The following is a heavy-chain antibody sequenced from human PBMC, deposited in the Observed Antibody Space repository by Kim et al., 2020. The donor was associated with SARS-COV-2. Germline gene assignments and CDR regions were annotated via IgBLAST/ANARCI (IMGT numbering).Heavy chain of an antibody. J-gene: IGHJ4*02. D-gene: IGHD3-22*01. V-gene: IGHV3-48*03. CDR3: ARGGYYYVGDY. Sequence: GGSLRLSCAASGFTFSSYEMNWVRQAPGKGLEWVSYISSSGSTIYYADSVKGRFTISRDNAKNSLYLQMNSLRAEDTAVYYCARGGYYYVGDYWGQGTLVTVSS. CDR2: ISSSGSTI. CDR1: GFTFSSYE.